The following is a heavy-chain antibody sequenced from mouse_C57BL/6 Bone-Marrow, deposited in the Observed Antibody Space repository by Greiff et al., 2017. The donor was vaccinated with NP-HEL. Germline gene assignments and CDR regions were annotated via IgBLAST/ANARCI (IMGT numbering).Heavy chain of an antibody. CDR1: GYTFTSYG. V-gene: IGHV1-81*01. Sequence: QVQLQQSGAELARPGASVKLSCKASGYTFTSYGISWVKQRTGQGLEWIGEIYPRSGNTYYNEKFKGKATLTADKSSSTAYMELRSLTSEDSAVYFCARGRIYDGYPWFAYWGQGTLVTVSA. CDR2: IYPRSGNT. CDR3: ARGRIYDGYPWFAY. J-gene: IGHJ3*01. D-gene: IGHD2-3*01.